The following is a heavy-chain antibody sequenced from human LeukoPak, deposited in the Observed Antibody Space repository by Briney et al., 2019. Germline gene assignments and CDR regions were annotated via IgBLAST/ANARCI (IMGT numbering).Heavy chain of an antibody. CDR3: TRNHRGRPWEWFDP. J-gene: IGHJ5*02. CDR1: GFTFSSYW. D-gene: IGHD1-26*01. V-gene: IGHV3-7*01. CDR2: INQDGSEK. Sequence: PGRSLRLSCATSGFTFSSYWMSWVRQAPGKGLEWVAYINQDGSEKNYADSVKGRFTVSRDNAKNSLFLEMNSLRVEDTFMYYCTRNHRGRPWEWFDPWGQGTLVTVSS.